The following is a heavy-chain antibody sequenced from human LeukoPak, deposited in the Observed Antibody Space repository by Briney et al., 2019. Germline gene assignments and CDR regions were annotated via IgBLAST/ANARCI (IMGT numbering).Heavy chain of an antibody. CDR3: ATRARGTDY. J-gene: IGHJ4*02. CDR1: GFTFDDYA. V-gene: IGHV3-43D*03. CDR2: ISWDGGST. D-gene: IGHD3-16*01. Sequence: GGSLRLSCAASGFTFDDYAMHWVRQAPGKGLEWVSLISWDGGSTYYADSVKGRFTISRDNSKNSLYLQMNSLRAEDTALYYCATRARGTDYWGQGTLVTVSS.